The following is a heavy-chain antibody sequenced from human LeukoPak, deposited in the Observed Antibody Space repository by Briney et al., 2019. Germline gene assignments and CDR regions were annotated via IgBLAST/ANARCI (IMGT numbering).Heavy chain of an antibody. Sequence: GRSLRLSCAASGFTFDDYAMHWVRQAPGKGLEWVSGISWNSGSIGYADSVKGRFTISRDNAKNSLYLQMNSLRAEDTALYYCAKVKVVGYSTFDYWGQGTLVTVSP. CDR3: AKVKVVGYSTFDY. CDR1: GFTFDDYA. J-gene: IGHJ4*02. D-gene: IGHD3-22*01. CDR2: ISWNSGSI. V-gene: IGHV3-9*01.